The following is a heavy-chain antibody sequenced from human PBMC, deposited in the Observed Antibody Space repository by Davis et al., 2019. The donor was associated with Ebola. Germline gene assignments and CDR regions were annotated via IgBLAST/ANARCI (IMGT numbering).Heavy chain of an antibody. CDR1: GFTFSNAW. Sequence: GESLKISCAASGFTFSNAWMNWVRQAPGKGLEWVGRIKSKTDGGTTDYAAPVKGRFTISRDDSKNTLYLQMNSLKTEDTAVYYCTTTYYDFWSGYYYYYYGMDVWGQGTTVTVSS. CDR2: IKSKTDGGTT. J-gene: IGHJ6*02. CDR3: TTTYYDFWSGYYYYYYGMDV. V-gene: IGHV3-15*07. D-gene: IGHD3-3*01.